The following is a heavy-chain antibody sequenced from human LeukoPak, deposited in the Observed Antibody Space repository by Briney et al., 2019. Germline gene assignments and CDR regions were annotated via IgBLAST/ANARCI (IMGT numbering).Heavy chain of an antibody. J-gene: IGHJ4*02. CDR1: GFTFSSYA. Sequence: GGSLRLSCAASGFTFSSYAMSWVRQAPGKGLEWVSAISGSGGSTYYADSVKGRFTISRDNSKNTLYLQMDSLRAEDTAVYYCAKDIKVVPAAIDYWGQGTLVTVSS. V-gene: IGHV3-23*01. CDR3: AKDIKVVPAAIDY. CDR2: ISGSGGST. D-gene: IGHD2-2*02.